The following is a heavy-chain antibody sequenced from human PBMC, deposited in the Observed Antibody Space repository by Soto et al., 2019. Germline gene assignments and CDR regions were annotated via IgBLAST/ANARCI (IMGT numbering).Heavy chain of an antibody. CDR2: INPSGGST. CDR1: GYTFTSYY. D-gene: IGHD3-3*01. J-gene: IGHJ5*02. Sequence: ASVKVSCKASGYTFTSYYMHWVRQAPGQGLEWMGIINPSGGSTSYAQKFQGRVTMTRDTSTSTVYMELSSLRSEDTAVYCCARDGVTIFGVAPSGWFDPWGQGTLVTVSS. CDR3: ARDGVTIFGVAPSGWFDP. V-gene: IGHV1-46*03.